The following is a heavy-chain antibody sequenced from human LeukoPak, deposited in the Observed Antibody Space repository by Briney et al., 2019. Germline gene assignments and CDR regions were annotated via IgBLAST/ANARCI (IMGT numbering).Heavy chain of an antibody. J-gene: IGHJ4*02. CDR2: ISAYNGNT. Sequence: GASVKVSCKASGYTFTSYGISWVQQAPGQGLEWMGWISAYNGNTNYAQKLQGRVTMTTDTSTSTAYMELRSLRSDDTAVYYCARDPGPRIAVAQAPPDYWGQGTLVTVTS. D-gene: IGHD6-19*01. V-gene: IGHV1-18*01. CDR1: GYTFTSYG. CDR3: ARDPGPRIAVAQAPPDY.